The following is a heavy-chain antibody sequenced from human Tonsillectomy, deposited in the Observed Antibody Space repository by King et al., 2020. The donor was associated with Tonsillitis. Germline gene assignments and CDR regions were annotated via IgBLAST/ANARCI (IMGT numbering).Heavy chain of an antibody. V-gene: IGHV3-33*08. CDR3: ARDACSSTSCYAAYYYYYYMDV. CDR2: IWYDGSNK. Sequence: VQLVESGGGVVQPGRSLRLSCAASGFSFSNYGMHWVRQAPGKGLEWVAVIWYDGSNKYYADSVKGRFTISRDNSKNTLYLQMNSLRAEDTAVYYCARDACSSTSCYAAYYYYYYMDVWGKGTTVTVSS. J-gene: IGHJ6*03. CDR1: GFSFSNYG. D-gene: IGHD2-2*01.